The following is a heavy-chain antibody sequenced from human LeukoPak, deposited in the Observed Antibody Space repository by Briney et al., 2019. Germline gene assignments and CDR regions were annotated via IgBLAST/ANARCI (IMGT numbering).Heavy chain of an antibody. V-gene: IGHV3-30*02. J-gene: IGHJ4*02. Sequence: GGSLRLSCTASGYIFSSYGMHWVRQAPGKGLEWVAFIRHDGSNKYYADSVKGRFTISRDNSKNTVYLQMNSLRPEDTAVYFCAKDFDSGGSYDGAHSWGQGALVTVSS. CDR1: GYIFSSYG. D-gene: IGHD3-22*01. CDR2: IRHDGSNK. CDR3: AKDFDSGGSYDGAHS.